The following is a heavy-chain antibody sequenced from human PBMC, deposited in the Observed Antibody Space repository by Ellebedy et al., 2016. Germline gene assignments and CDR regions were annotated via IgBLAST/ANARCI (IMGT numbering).Heavy chain of an antibody. CDR3: ARGGEFNYGGLDY. D-gene: IGHD5-18*01. J-gene: IGHJ4*02. CDR1: GGTLSSHA. CDR2: IISSLGLT. Sequence: SVKVSCKASGGTLSSHAITWVRQAPGQGPEWMGGIISSLGLTNYAQKFQGRVTISADKSTSIVYMELSSLRSEDTAVYYCARGGEFNYGGLDYWGQGTMVTVSS. V-gene: IGHV1-69*10.